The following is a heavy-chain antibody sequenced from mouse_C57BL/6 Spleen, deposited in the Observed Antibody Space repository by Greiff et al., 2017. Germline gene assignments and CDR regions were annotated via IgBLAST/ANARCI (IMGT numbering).Heavy chain of an antibody. CDR1: GYTFTSYW. V-gene: IGHV1-59*01. Sequence: QVQLQQPGAELVRPGTSVKLSCKASGYTFTSYWMHWVKQRPGQGLEWTGVIDPSDSYTNYNQKFKGKATLTVDTSSSTAYMQLSSLTSEDSAVYYCAREGDYDDYAMDYWGQGTSVTVSS. D-gene: IGHD2-4*01. CDR3: AREGDYDDYAMDY. J-gene: IGHJ4*01. CDR2: IDPSDSYT.